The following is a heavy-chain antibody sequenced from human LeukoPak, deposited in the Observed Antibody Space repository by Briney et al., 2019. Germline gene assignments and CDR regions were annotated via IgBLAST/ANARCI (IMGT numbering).Heavy chain of an antibody. CDR3: AREGLEYSGSSPLDY. Sequence: PSETLSLTCTVSGGSISSSSYYWGWIRQPPGKGLEWIGSIYYSGSTYYNPSLKSRVTMSVDTSKNQFSLKVNSVTAADTAVYYCAREGLEYSGSSPLDYWGQGTLVTVSS. CDR2: IYYSGST. J-gene: IGHJ4*02. CDR1: GGSISSSSYY. D-gene: IGHD6-6*01. V-gene: IGHV4-39*07.